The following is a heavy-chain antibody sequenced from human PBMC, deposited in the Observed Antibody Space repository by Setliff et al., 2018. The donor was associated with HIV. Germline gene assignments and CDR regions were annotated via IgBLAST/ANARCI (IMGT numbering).Heavy chain of an antibody. Sequence: TLSLTCTVSGASMSSGDYYWSWIRQPPGKGLEWIGYIYYSGNSYYNPSLKSRVTLSVDTSKNQFSLKVNSVTAADTAVYYCAREVNIPVRGITDDAFDIWGQGTMVTVS. CDR2: IYYSGNS. CDR3: AREVNIPVRGITDDAFDI. D-gene: IGHD3-10*01. CDR1: GASMSSGDYY. V-gene: IGHV4-30-4*08. J-gene: IGHJ3*02.